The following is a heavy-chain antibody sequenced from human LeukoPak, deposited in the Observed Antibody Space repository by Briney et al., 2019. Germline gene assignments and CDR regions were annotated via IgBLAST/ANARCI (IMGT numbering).Heavy chain of an antibody. V-gene: IGHV4-61*02. D-gene: IGHD6-19*01. Sequence: SQTLSLTCTVSGGSISSGSYYWSWIRQPAGKGLEWIGRIYTSGSTNYNPSLKSRVTISVDTSKNQFSLKLSSVTAADTAVYYCASSSGWDPRTRFYYFDYWGQGTLVTVSS. CDR2: IYTSGST. J-gene: IGHJ4*02. CDR1: GGSISSGSYY. CDR3: ASSSGWDPRTRFYYFDY.